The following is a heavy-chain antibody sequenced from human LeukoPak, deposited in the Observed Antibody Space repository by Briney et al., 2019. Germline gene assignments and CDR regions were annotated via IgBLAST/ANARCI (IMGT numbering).Heavy chain of an antibody. Sequence: LAGGSLRLSCTASGFSFSGHWMHWARQLPGKGLVWVSRISPTGSTTSYADSVKGRFTVSRDNAKNTLYLQVNNLRAEDTAVYYCARDWRYGGMDVWGQGTTVTVSS. V-gene: IGHV3-74*01. CDR1: GFSFSGHW. D-gene: IGHD4-23*01. CDR3: ARDWRYGGMDV. J-gene: IGHJ6*02. CDR2: ISPTGSTT.